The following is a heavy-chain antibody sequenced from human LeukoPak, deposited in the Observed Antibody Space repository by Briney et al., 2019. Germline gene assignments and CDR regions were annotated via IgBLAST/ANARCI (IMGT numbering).Heavy chain of an antibody. Sequence: SETLSLTCTVSGDSISSDSYYWTWIWQPAGKGLEWIGRIYTSGSTNYNPSLKSRATISLDTSRNQFSLRLSSVTAADTAVYYCARSRYCTTTTCYVGYIDVGGKGTTVTVSS. J-gene: IGHJ6*03. CDR1: GDSISSDSYY. V-gene: IGHV4-61*02. D-gene: IGHD2-2*01. CDR3: ARSRYCTTTTCYVGYIDV. CDR2: IYTSGST.